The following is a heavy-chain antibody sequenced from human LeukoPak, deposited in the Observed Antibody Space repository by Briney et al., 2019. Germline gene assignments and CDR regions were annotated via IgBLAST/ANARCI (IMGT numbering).Heavy chain of an antibody. V-gene: IGHV4-39*07. CDR3: ARGGNIMITFGGVIPQGTQDQLQEDSTTKTNWFDP. J-gene: IGHJ5*02. CDR1: GVSISSSSYY. CDR2: IYYSGST. Sequence: KPSETLSLTCTVSGVSISSSSYYWGWIRQPPGKGLEWIGSIYYSGSTYYNPSLKSRVTISVDTSKNQFYLKLSSVTAADTAVYYCARGGNIMITFGGVIPQGTQDQLQEDSTTKTNWFDPWGQGTLVTVSS. D-gene: IGHD3-16*02.